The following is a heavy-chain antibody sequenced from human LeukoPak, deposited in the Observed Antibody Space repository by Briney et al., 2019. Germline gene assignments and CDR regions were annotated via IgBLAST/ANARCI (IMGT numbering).Heavy chain of an antibody. J-gene: IGHJ4*02. Sequence: SETLSLTCAVSGGSISSGGYSWSWIRQPPGKGLEWIGYIYHSGSTYYNPSLKSRVTISVDTSKNQFSLKLSSVTAADTAVYYCARHSAKTQRYLYDYVWNPFDYWGQGTLVTVSS. V-gene: IGHV4-30-2*01. CDR1: GGSISSGGYS. CDR3: ARHSAKTQRYLYDYVWNPFDY. D-gene: IGHD3-16*01. CDR2: IYHSGST.